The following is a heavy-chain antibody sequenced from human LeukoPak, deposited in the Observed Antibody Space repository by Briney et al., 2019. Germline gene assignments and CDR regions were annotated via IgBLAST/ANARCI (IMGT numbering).Heavy chain of an antibody. J-gene: IGHJ3*02. D-gene: IGHD3-3*01. CDR1: GFTVSDYS. V-gene: IGHV3-23*01. Sequence: PGGSLRLSCAASGFTVSDYSMSWVRQAPGKGLEWVSAISGSGGSTYYADSVKGRFTISRDNSKNTLYLQMNSLRAEDTAVYYCAKDRGTQWDYDFWNDAFDIWGQGTMVTVSS. CDR2: ISGSGGST. CDR3: AKDRGTQWDYDFWNDAFDI.